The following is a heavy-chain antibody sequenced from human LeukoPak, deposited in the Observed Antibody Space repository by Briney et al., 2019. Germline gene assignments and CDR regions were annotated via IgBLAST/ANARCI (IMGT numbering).Heavy chain of an antibody. V-gene: IGHV1-18*01. CDR3: ATGSDTPYYFDF. CDR2: VSTHNPNR. Sequence: GASVKVSCRSSGYRFTDYGVNWVRQAPGLGLEWMGWVSTHNPNRNYAQKFQDRVSLTTDTSTNTAYLELRSLGSDDTAVYYCATGSDTPYYFDFWGQGTLVSVSS. CDR1: GYRFTDYG. D-gene: IGHD1-1*01. J-gene: IGHJ4*02.